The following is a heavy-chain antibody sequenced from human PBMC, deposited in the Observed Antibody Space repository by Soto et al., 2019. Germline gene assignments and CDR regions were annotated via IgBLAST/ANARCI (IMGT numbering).Heavy chain of an antibody. CDR3: TRELYNYGPTNWFDP. J-gene: IGHJ5*02. Sequence: HPGGSLRLSCTASGFTFGDYAMNWFRQAPGKGLEWVGFIKTRAYGGTTEYAASVKGRFTISRDDSKSIAYLQMNSLRTEDTAVYYCTRELYNYGPTNWFDPWGQGTLVTVSS. CDR1: GFTFGDYA. V-gene: IGHV3-49*03. CDR2: IKTRAYGGTT. D-gene: IGHD5-18*01.